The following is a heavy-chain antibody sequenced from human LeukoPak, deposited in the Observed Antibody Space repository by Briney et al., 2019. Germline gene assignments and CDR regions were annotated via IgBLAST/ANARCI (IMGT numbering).Heavy chain of an antibody. D-gene: IGHD1-1*01. CDR1: GGSISSYY. Sequence: SETLSLTCTVSGGSISSYYWSWIPQPPGNGLKWIGYIYYSGSTNYNPSLKSRVTISVDTSKNQFSLKLSSVTAADTAVYYCARTKLPIRPYYYYGMDVWGQGTAVTVSS. J-gene: IGHJ6*02. V-gene: IGHV4-59*01. CDR2: IYYSGST. CDR3: ARTKLPIRPYYYYGMDV.